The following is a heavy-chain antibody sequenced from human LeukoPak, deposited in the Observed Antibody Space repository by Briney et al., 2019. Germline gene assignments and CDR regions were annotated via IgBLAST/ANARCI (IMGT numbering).Heavy chain of an antibody. Sequence: SETLSLTCAVYRGSFSGYYWSWIRQPPGKGLEWIGEINHSGSTNYNPSLKSRVTISVDTSKNQFSLKLSSVTAADTAVYYCAGPKYYFDYWGQGTLVTVPS. CDR1: RGSFSGYY. V-gene: IGHV4-34*01. J-gene: IGHJ4*02. CDR3: AGPKYYFDY. CDR2: INHSGST.